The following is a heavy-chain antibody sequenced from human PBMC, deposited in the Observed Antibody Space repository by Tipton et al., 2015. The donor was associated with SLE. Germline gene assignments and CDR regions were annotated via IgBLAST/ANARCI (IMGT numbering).Heavy chain of an antibody. D-gene: IGHD5-24*01. V-gene: IGHV3-30*02. CDR3: AKARRDGYKPYFDY. CDR2: IRYDGSNK. Sequence: SLRLSCAASGFTFSSYSMNWVRQAPGKGLEWVAFIRYDGSNKYYADSVKGRFTISRDNSKNTLYLQMNSLRAEDTAVYYCAKARRDGYKPYFDYWGQGTLVTVSS. J-gene: IGHJ4*02. CDR1: GFTFSSYS.